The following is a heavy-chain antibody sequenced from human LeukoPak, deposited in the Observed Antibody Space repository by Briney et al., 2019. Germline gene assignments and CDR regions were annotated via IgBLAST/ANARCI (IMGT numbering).Heavy chain of an antibody. CDR3: AKGYYDILTDYFYNWFNP. J-gene: IGHJ5*02. V-gene: IGHV3-23*01. CDR2: ISGRGGST. Sequence: PGGSLRLSCAASGFTFSSYAVSWVRQAPGVGLEWVSTISGRGGSTFYADSVKGRFTISRDNSKNTLYLQMNSLRADDTAVYYCAKGYYDILTDYFYNWFNPWGQGTLVIVSS. CDR1: GFTFSSYA. D-gene: IGHD3-9*01.